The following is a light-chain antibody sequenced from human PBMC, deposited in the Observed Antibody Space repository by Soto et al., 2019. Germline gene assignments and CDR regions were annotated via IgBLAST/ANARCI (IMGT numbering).Light chain of an antibody. CDR3: QQYSNSPPT. CDR2: DVS. V-gene: IGKV3-20*01. CDR1: HSVSGNQ. Sequence: IVFTTCQSALSLSPAKISTLSCRTSHSVSGNQLAWYQQKPGQAPRLLIYDVSIRATTIPDRFSGSGSGTDFTLTISSLEPEDFALYYCQQYSNSPPTFGQGTKVDIK. J-gene: IGKJ1*01.